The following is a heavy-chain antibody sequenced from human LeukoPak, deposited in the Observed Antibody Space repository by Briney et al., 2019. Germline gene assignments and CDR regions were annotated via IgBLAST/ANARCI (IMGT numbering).Heavy chain of an antibody. J-gene: IGHJ4*02. Sequence: SETLSLTCAVYGGSFSGYYWSWIRRPPGKGLEWIGEINHSGSTNYNPSLKSRVTISVDTSKNQFSLKLSSVTAADTAVYYCARGRPGHYYGSGRSDYWGQGTLVTVSS. V-gene: IGHV4-34*01. D-gene: IGHD3-10*01. CDR3: ARGRPGHYYGSGRSDY. CDR1: GGSFSGYY. CDR2: INHSGST.